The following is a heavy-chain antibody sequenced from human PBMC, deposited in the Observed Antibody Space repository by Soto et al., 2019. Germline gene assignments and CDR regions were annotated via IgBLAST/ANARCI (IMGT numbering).Heavy chain of an antibody. J-gene: IGHJ5*01. CDR3: ARDHGDCSGGRYGLYTAMFTWFDY. CDR1: GYTFTSYG. V-gene: IGHV1-18*01. D-gene: IGHD2-15*01. CDR2: ISAYNGNT. Sequence: GASVKVSCKASGYTFTSYGISWVRQAPGQGLEWMGWISAYNGNTNYAQKLQGRVTMTTDTSTSTAYMELRSLRSDDTAVYYCARDHGDCSGGRYGLYTAMFTWFDYWGQGTLVTVSS.